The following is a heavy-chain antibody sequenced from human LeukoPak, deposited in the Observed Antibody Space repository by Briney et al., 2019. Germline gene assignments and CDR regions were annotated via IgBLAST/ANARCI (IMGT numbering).Heavy chain of an antibody. D-gene: IGHD3-10*01. V-gene: IGHV3-33*06. J-gene: IGHJ4*02. CDR2: IWYDGSNK. Sequence: GGSLRLSCAASGFTFSNYGMHWVRQAPGKGLEWVAVIWYDGSNKYYGDSVKGRFTISRDNSKNTLYLQMNSLRAEDTAVYYCAKVHYYDSGSYRYYFDYWDQGTLVTVSS. CDR3: AKVHYYDSGSYRYYFDY. CDR1: GFTFSNYG.